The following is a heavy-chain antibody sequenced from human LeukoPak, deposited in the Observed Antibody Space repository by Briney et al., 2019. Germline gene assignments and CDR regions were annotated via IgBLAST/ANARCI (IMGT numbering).Heavy chain of an antibody. V-gene: IGHV1-18*01. J-gene: IGHJ3*02. Sequence: ASVKVSCKASGYTFTSYGISWVRQAPGQGLEWMGWISAYNGNTNYAQKLQGRVTMTTDTSTSTAYMELRSLRSDDTAVYYCARSRYNWNPRPDQAFDIWGQGTMVIVSS. CDR2: ISAYNGNT. CDR3: ARSRYNWNPRPDQAFDI. CDR1: GYTFTSYG. D-gene: IGHD1-1*01.